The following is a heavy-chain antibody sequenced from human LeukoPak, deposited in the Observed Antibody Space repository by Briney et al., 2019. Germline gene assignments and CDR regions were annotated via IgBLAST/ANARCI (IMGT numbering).Heavy chain of an antibody. V-gene: IGHV1-18*01. Sequence: ASVKVSCKASGYTFTSYGISWVRQAPGQGLEWMGWISAYNGNTNYAQKFQGRVTITADESTSTAYMELSSLRSEDTAVYYCARFKYSSGWYFDYWGQGTLVTVSS. CDR2: ISAYNGNT. J-gene: IGHJ4*02. CDR3: ARFKYSSGWYFDY. CDR1: GYTFTSYG. D-gene: IGHD6-19*01.